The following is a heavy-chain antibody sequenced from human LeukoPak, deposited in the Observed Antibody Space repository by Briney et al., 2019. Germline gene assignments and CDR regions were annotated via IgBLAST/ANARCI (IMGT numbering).Heavy chain of an antibody. Sequence: GGSLRLSCAASGITFDDYAMYWVRQGPGKGLEWVAGISWNSVSIGYADSVKGRFTISRDNAKNSLYLQMNSPRNEDTALYYCAKELGGGSDGLDIWGQGTMVTVSS. J-gene: IGHJ3*02. D-gene: IGHD2-15*01. CDR2: ISWNSVSI. CDR1: GITFDDYA. CDR3: AKELGGGSDGLDI. V-gene: IGHV3-9*01.